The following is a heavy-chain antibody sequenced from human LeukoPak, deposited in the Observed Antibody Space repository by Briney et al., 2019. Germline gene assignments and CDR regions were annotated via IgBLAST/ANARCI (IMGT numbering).Heavy chain of an antibody. CDR1: GFTFSSYA. CDR2: ISSSGGST. J-gene: IGHJ4*02. Sequence: PGGSLRLSCAASGFTFSSYAMSWVRQAAGEGLEWVSSISSSGGSTYYADSVKGRFTISRDYSKNTLYLQMNSLRAEDTAVYYCAKDLYTYGTTPLDYWGQGTLVTVSS. CDR3: AKDLYTYGTTPLDY. D-gene: IGHD5-18*01. V-gene: IGHV3-23*01.